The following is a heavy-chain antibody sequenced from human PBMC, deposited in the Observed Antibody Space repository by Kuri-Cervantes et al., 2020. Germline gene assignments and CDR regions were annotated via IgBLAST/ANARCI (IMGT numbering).Heavy chain of an antibody. V-gene: IGHV3-73*01. J-gene: IGHJ4*02. CDR1: GFTFSGSS. CDR2: IRSKANSYAT. Sequence: GGSLRLSCEASGFTFSGSSMHWVRQASGKGLEWVGRIRSKANSYATAYAASVKGRFTISRDDSKNTAYLQMNSLKTEDTAVYYCTRPQPPDYWGQGTLVTVSS. CDR3: TRPQPPDY.